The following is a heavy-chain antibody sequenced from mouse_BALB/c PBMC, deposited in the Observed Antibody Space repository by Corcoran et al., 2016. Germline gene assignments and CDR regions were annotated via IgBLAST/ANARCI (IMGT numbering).Heavy chain of an antibody. V-gene: IGHV1S34*01. D-gene: IGHD2-12*01. J-gene: IGHJ4*01. CDR3: ARGDTTRSAYAMDY. CDR1: GYSFTGYY. CDR2: ISCYNGAT. Sequence: LVKTGASVKISCTASGYSFTGYYMHWVKQSHGKSLEWIGYISCYNGATSYNQKFKGKATFTVDTSSSTAYMQFNSLTSEDSAVYYCARGDTTRSAYAMDYWGQGTSVIVSS.